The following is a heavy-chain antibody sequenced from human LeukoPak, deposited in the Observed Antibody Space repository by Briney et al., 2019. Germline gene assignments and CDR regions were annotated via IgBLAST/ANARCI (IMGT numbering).Heavy chain of an antibody. J-gene: IGHJ3*02. V-gene: IGHV3-30*18. CDR2: ISYDGSNK. D-gene: IGHD3-22*01. CDR1: GFTFSSYG. Sequence: PGRSLRLSCAASGFTFSSYGMHWVRQAPGKGLEWVAVISYDGSNKYYADSVKGRFTISRDNSKNTLYLQMNSLRAEDTAVYYCAKGNLVITTAPFDAFDIWGQGTMVTVSS. CDR3: AKGNLVITTAPFDAFDI.